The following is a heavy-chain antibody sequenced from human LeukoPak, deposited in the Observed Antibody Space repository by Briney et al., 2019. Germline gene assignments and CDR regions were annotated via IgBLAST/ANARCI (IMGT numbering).Heavy chain of an antibody. Sequence: PSETLSLTCTVSGGSISSYYWSWIRQPPGKGLEWIGSIYYSWSTYYSPSFKSRVTISIATSKNQFSLRLTSVTAADTAVYYCARSTVTSYNFFDPWGQGTLVTVSS. CDR1: GGSISSYY. J-gene: IGHJ5*02. CDR3: ARSTVTSYNFFDP. V-gene: IGHV4-59*05. D-gene: IGHD4-17*01. CDR2: IYYSWST.